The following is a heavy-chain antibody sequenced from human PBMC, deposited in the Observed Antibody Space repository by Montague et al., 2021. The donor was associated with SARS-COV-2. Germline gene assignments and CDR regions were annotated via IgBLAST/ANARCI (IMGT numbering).Heavy chain of an antibody. CDR2: VNHSYTT. Sequence: SETLSLTCAVYGASFSGYCWGWIRQRPGQGLGWNGDVNHSYTTNSNPSLKIQVTISIDTSTNQFSLPLSSVTAADTAVSYCARVTRTIKLLWFGERSIRYDFDDWGQGTLVTVSS. J-gene: IGHJ4*02. V-gene: IGHV4-34*01. D-gene: IGHD3-10*01. CDR1: GASFSGYC. CDR3: ARVTRTIKLLWFGERSIRYDFDD.